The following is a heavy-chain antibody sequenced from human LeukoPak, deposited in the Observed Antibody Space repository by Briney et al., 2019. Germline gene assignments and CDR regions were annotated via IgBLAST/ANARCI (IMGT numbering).Heavy chain of an antibody. D-gene: IGHD2-15*01. V-gene: IGHV1-69*05. J-gene: IGHJ4*02. CDR1: GGTFSSYA. Sequence: SVKVSCKASGGTFSSYAISWVRQAPGQGLEWMGGIIPIFGTANYAQKFQGRVTITTDESTSTAYMELSSLRSEDTAVYYCARVLRSGGKVAATIGLENWGQGTLVTVSA. CDR3: ARVLRSGGKVAATIGLEN. CDR2: IIPIFGTA.